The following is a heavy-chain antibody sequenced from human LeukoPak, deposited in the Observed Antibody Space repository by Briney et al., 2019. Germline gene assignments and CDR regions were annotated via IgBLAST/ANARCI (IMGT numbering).Heavy chain of an antibody. CDR3: ARAVSGPVGAFDI. CDR2: IIPIFGTA. CDR1: GGTFSSYA. V-gene: IGHV1-69*05. Sequence: SVKVSCKASGGTFSSYAISWVRQAPGQGLEWMGRIIPIFGTANYAQKFQGRVTITTDESTSTAYMELSSPRSEDTAVYYCARAVSGPVGAFDIWGQGTMVTVSS. D-gene: IGHD2-15*01. J-gene: IGHJ3*02.